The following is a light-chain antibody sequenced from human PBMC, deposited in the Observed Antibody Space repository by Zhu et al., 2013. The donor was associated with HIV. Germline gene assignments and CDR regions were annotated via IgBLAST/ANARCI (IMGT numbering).Light chain of an antibody. CDR1: SSDVGGYNL. CDR3: CSFAGSRAFYV. V-gene: IGLV2-23*02. CDR2: EVS. Sequence: QSALTQPASVSGSPGQSITISCTGTSSDVGGYNLVSWYQQYPGKAPKFMIYEVSKRPSGVSNRFSGSKSGNTASLTISGLQAEDEGDYYCCSFAGSRAFYVFGTGTKVTVL. J-gene: IGLJ1*01.